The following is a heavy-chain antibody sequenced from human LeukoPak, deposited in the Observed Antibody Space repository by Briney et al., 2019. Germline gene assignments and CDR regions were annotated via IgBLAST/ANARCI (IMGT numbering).Heavy chain of an antibody. CDR2: INPKTGVT. D-gene: IGHD1-26*01. CDR1: GYTFTDYY. CDR3: ARDLAMYSPDLDY. V-gene: IGHV1-2*02. Sequence: SVKVSCKASGYTFTDYYLHWVRQAPGHGLDWMGWINPKTGVTKYAQNFQGRVTMTRDTSISTAYMEVSRLRSDDTAVFYCARDLAMYSPDLDYWGQGTLVTVSS. J-gene: IGHJ4*02.